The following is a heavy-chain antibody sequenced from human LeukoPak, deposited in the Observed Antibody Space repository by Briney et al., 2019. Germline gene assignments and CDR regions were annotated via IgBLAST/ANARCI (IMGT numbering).Heavy chain of an antibody. CDR2: IKQDGSEV. CDR1: GFTFSSHW. D-gene: IGHD3-10*01. J-gene: IGHJ4*02. Sequence: GGSLRLSRVGSGFTFSSHWMSWVRQAPGKGLEGVANIKQDGSEVDYVDSVKGRFTISRDNAKNSLFLQMNSLRAEDTAVYYCARDFIWGQGTLVTVSS. CDR3: ARDFI. V-gene: IGHV3-7*05.